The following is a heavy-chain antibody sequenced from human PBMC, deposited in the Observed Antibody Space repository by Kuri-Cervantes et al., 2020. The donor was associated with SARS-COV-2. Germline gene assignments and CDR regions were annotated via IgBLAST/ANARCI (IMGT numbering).Heavy chain of an antibody. CDR2: ISAYNGNT. V-gene: IGHV1-18*01. J-gene: IGHJ5*02. CDR3: AREGCSGGSCYSSWFDP. CDR1: GYTFTSYG. D-gene: IGHD2-15*01. Sequence: ASVKVSCKASGYTFTSYGISWVRQAPGQGLEWMGWISAYNGNTNYAQKLQGRVTMTTDTSTSTAYMELSRLRSDDTAVYYCAREGCSGGSCYSSWFDPWGQGTLVTVSS.